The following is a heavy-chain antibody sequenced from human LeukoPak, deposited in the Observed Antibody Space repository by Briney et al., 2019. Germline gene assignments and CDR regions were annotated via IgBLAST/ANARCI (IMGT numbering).Heavy chain of an antibody. CDR1: GFTFCSYG. D-gene: IGHD3-10*01. J-gene: IGHJ2*01. Sequence: PGGTLSFSCAAYGFTFCSYGMHWVRQAPGKGLEWVAVISYDGSNKYDADSVKGRFTISRDNSKNTLYLQMNKLRVVDTAVYLCARSSLRSHPRWYCDLWGRGTPVTVSS. CDR3: ARSSLRSHPRWYCDL. V-gene: IGHV3-30*03. CDR2: ISYDGSNK.